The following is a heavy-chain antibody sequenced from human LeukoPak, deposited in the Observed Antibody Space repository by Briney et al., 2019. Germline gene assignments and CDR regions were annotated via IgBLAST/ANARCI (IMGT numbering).Heavy chain of an antibody. Sequence: GGSLRLSCAASGFTVSSNYMSWVRQAPGKGLEWVSVIYSGGSTYYADSVKGRFTVSRDNSKNTLYLQMNSLRAEDTAVYYCAKGFGYGGNSAVDYWGQGTLVTVSS. CDR2: IYSGGST. D-gene: IGHD4-23*01. J-gene: IGHJ4*02. CDR3: AKGFGYGGNSAVDY. V-gene: IGHV3-53*01. CDR1: GFTVSSNY.